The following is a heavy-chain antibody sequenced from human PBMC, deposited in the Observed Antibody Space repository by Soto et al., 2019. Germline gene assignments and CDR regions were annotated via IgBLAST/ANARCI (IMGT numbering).Heavy chain of an antibody. CDR3: ARAFPVEAATPSWFDP. Sequence: QVQLQESGPGLVKPSQTLSLTCTVSGGSISSGGYYWSWIRQHPGKGLEWIGYIYYSGSTYYNPSLKSRVTISVDTSKNQFSLKLSSVTAADTAVYYCARAFPVEAATPSWFDPWGQGTLVTVSS. D-gene: IGHD2-15*01. CDR2: IYYSGST. CDR1: GGSISSGGYY. V-gene: IGHV4-31*03. J-gene: IGHJ5*02.